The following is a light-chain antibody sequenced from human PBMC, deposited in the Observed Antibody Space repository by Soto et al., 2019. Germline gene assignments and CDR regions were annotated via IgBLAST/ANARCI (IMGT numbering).Light chain of an antibody. CDR3: SSYAGNNKFV. J-gene: IGLJ1*01. CDR1: SSDVGGYKY. Sequence: QSVLTQPPSASGSPGQSVTISCTGTSSDVGGYKYVSWYQQHPGKAPKLMSYEVTKRPSGVPDRFSASKSGNTASLTVSGLQAEDEADYYCSSYAGNNKFVFGTGTSSPS. CDR2: EVT. V-gene: IGLV2-8*01.